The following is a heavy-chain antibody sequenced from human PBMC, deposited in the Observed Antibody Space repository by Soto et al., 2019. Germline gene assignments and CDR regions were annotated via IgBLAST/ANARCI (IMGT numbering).Heavy chain of an antibody. V-gene: IGHV1-69*13. D-gene: IGHD6-13*01. CDR1: GGTISSYA. CDR2: IIPIFGTA. CDR3: AGFPEQQLEGYYFDY. J-gene: IGHJ4*02. Sequence: SVKGACKTSGGTISSYASSWVRQDTGQGLEWMGGIIPIFGTANYAQKFQGRVTITADESTSTAYMELSSLRSEDTAVYYCAGFPEQQLEGYYFDYWGQGTLVTVSS.